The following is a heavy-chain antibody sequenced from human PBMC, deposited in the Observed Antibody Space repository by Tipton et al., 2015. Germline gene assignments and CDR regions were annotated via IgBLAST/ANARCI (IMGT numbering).Heavy chain of an antibody. D-gene: IGHD1-1*01. CDR3: AEKRGYFWADGMDV. CDR1: GFTFSTYA. Sequence: GSLRLSCAASGFTFSTYAMSWVRQAPGKGLERVSTITNSGDRTYYADSVQGRFTISRDNFKNTVSLQMNSLRGEDTAGYYCAEKRGYFWADGMDVWGQGTTFAVSS. V-gene: IGHV3-23*01. CDR2: ITNSGDRT. J-gene: IGHJ6*02.